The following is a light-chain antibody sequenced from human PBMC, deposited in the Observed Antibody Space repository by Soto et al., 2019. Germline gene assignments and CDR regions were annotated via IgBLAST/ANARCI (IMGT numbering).Light chain of an antibody. CDR1: ISNIGGNT. J-gene: IGLJ2*01. V-gene: IGLV1-44*01. CDR3: AAWDDSLNGVV. Sequence: QSVLTQPPSASGTPGQRVTISCSGSISNIGGNTVNWYQQLPGTAPKLLMYTNNQRPSGVPDRFSGSKSGTSASLAISWLQSEDEDDYYCAAWDDSLNGVVFGGGTKLTVL. CDR2: TNN.